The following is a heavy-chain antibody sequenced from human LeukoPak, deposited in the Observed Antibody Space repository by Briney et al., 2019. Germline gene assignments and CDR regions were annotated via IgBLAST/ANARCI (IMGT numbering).Heavy chain of an antibody. CDR3: ARHIGVGIEDMDV. J-gene: IGHJ6*03. D-gene: IGHD3-10*01. V-gene: IGHV4-59*08. CDR1: GGSIGTYY. Sequence: PSETLSLTCTVSGGSIGTYYWSWVRQSPGKGLEWIGYINETGNRYNPYLQSRVTISVDTSRNQFFLKMSSVTAADTAVYYCARHIGVGIEDMDVWGKGTKVTVSS. CDR2: INETGN.